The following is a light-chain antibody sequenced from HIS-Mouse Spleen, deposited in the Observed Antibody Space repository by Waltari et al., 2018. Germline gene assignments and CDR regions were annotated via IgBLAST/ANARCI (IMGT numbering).Light chain of an antibody. CDR2: AAS. J-gene: IGKJ1*01. CDR1: QGISSY. V-gene: IGKV1-9*01. CDR3: QQLNSYPPT. Sequence: DIQLTQSPSFLSASVGDRVNITCRASQGISSYLAWYQQKPGQAPKLLIYAASTLQSGVPSRFSGSGSGTEFTLTISSLQPEDFATYYCQQLNSYPPTFGQGTKVEIK.